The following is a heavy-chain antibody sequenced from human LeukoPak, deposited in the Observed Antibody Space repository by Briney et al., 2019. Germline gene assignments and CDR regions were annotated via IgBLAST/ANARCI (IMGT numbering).Heavy chain of an antibody. D-gene: IGHD3-22*01. V-gene: IGHV4-59*01. J-gene: IGHJ5*02. CDR2: IYYSGST. CDR1: GGSISSYY. Sequence: SETLSLTCGVSGGSISSYYWSWIRQPPGKGLEWIGYIYYSGSTNYNPSLKSRVTISVDTSKNQFSLKLSSVTAADTAVYYCAREYYYDSSGYSNWFDPWGQGTLVTVSS. CDR3: AREYYYDSSGYSNWFDP.